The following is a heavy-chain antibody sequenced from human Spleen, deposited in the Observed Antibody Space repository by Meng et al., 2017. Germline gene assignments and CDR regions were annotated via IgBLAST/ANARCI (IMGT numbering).Heavy chain of an antibody. CDR3: AREFLLGSSWGQNAFDI. CDR2: TSASDHNT. J-gene: IGHJ3*02. CDR1: GYTFTGYG. Sequence: ASVKVSCKASGYTFTGYGISWVRQAPGQGLEWMGWTSASDHNTNYAQKFQGRVTITTDESTSTAYMELSSLRSEDTAVYYCAREFLLGSSWGQNAFDIWGQGTMVTVSS. V-gene: IGHV1-18*01. D-gene: IGHD6-13*01.